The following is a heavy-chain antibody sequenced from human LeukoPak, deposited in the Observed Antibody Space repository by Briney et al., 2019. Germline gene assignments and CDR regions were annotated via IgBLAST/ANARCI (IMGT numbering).Heavy chain of an antibody. CDR3: ARDTPFDY. Sequence: PGRSLRLSCAASGFTFDDYAMHWVRQAPGKGLEWVSGISWNSGSIGYADSVKGRFTISRDNAKNSLYLQMNSLRAEDTAVYYCARDTPFDYWGQGTLVTVSS. CDR2: ISWNSGSI. J-gene: IGHJ4*02. CDR1: GFTFDDYA. V-gene: IGHV3-9*01.